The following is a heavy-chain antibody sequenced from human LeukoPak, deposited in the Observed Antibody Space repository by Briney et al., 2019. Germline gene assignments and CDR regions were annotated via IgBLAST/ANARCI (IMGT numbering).Heavy chain of an antibody. D-gene: IGHD5-12*01. V-gene: IGHV3-9*01. J-gene: IGHJ4*02. CDR1: GFTFDDYA. CDR3: ARGPSGYHNT. Sequence: GGSLRLSCAASGFTFDDYAMHWVRQAPGKGLEWVSGLSWNGGDRDYADSVKGRFTISRDNAKNSLYLQMNSLRAEGTAVYYCARGPSGYHNTGGQGTLVTVSS. CDR2: LSWNGGDR.